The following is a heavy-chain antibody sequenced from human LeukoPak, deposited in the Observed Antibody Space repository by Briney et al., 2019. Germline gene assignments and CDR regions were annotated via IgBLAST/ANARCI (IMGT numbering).Heavy chain of an antibody. V-gene: IGHV4-34*01. D-gene: IGHD3-10*01. CDR1: GGSFSGYY. CDR3: ARVPMVRGVSFDP. Sequence: SSETLSLTCAVYGGSFSGYYWSWIRQPPGKGLEWIGSIYHSGSTYYNPSLKSRVTISVDTSKNQFSLKLSSVTAADTAVYYCARVPMVRGVSFDPWGQGTLVTVSS. J-gene: IGHJ5*02. CDR2: IYHSGST.